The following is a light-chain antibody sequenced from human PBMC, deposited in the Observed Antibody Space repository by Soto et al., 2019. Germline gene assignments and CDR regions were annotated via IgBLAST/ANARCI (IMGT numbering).Light chain of an antibody. CDR2: GAS. V-gene: IGKV1-39*01. CDR3: QQSHSGKT. CDR1: QSISTY. Sequence: DIQMSQSPSSLSASVADRFTITCRASQSISTYLNWYQQKPEKAPKVLIYGASSLPSGVPSRFSGSGSETDFTLIISSLQPEDFATYYCQQSHSGKTFGQGTKVDI. J-gene: IGKJ1*01.